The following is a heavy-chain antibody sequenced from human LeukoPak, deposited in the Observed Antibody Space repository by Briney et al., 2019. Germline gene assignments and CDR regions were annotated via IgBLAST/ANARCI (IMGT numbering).Heavy chain of an antibody. D-gene: IGHD2-2*01. Sequence: QAGGSLRLSCAASGFTFSSYAMSWVRQAPGKGLEWVSAISGSGGSTYYADSVKGRFTISRDNSKNTLYLRMNSLRAEDTAVYYCAKGDCSSTSCLRFDPWGQGTLVTVSS. V-gene: IGHV3-23*01. CDR3: AKGDCSSTSCLRFDP. J-gene: IGHJ5*02. CDR1: GFTFSSYA. CDR2: ISGSGGST.